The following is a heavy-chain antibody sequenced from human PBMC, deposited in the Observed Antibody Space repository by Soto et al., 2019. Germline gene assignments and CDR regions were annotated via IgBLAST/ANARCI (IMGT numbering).Heavy chain of an antibody. CDR1: GFTFSSYS. Sequence: GGSLRLSCAASGFTFSSYSMNWVRQAPGKGLEWVSSISSSSYIYYADSVKGRFTISRDNAKNSLYLQMNSLRAEDTAVYYCARDLKFTTVTTYFDYWGQGTLVTVSS. V-gene: IGHV3-21*01. D-gene: IGHD4-17*01. CDR3: ARDLKFTTVTTYFDY. CDR2: ISSSSYI. J-gene: IGHJ4*02.